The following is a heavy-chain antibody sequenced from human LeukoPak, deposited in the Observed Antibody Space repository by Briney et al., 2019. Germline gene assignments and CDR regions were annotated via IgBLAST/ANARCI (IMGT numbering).Heavy chain of an antibody. D-gene: IGHD4-17*01. CDR2: INPNSGGT. V-gene: IGHV1-2*02. Sequence: ASVKVSCKASGYTFTSNHIHWVRRAPGQGLEWMGWINPNSGGTNYAQKFQGRVTMTRDTSISTAYMELSRLRSDDTAVYYCARDLIHYGDALNWFDPWGQGTLVTVSS. J-gene: IGHJ5*02. CDR3: ARDLIHYGDALNWFDP. CDR1: GYTFTSNH.